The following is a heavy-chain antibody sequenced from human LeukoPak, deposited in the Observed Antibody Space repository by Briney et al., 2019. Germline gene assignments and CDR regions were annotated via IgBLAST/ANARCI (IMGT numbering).Heavy chain of an antibody. CDR3: ATAYYDSSGYYLHYYYYGMDV. Sequence: PSETLSLTCAVYGGSFSGYYWSWNRQPPGKGLEWIGEINRSGSTNYNPSLKSRVTISVDTSKNQFSLKLSSVTAADTAVYYCATAYYDSSGYYLHYYYYGMDVWGQGTTVTVSS. CDR2: INRSGST. J-gene: IGHJ6*02. D-gene: IGHD3-22*01. CDR1: GGSFSGYY. V-gene: IGHV4-34*01.